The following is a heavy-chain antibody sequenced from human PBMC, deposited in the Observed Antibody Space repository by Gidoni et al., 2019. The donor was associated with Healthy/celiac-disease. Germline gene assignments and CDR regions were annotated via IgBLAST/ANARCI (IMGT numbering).Heavy chain of an antibody. CDR3: ARGITMVRGVNSFFDY. J-gene: IGHJ4*02. Sequence: EVQLVESGGGLVKPGGSLRLSCAASGFTFSSYSMNWVRQAPGKGLECVASISSSSSYIYYADSVKGRFTISRDNAKNSLYLQMNSLRAEDTAVYYCARGITMVRGVNSFFDYWGQGTLVTVSS. CDR2: ISSSSSYI. D-gene: IGHD3-10*01. CDR1: GFTFSSYS. V-gene: IGHV3-21*01.